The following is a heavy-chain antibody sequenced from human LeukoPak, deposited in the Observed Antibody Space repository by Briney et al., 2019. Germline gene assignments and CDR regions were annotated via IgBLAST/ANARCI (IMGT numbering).Heavy chain of an antibody. J-gene: IGHJ4*02. Sequence: SGPTLVNPTQTLTLTCTFSGFSLSTSGVGVGWIRQPPGKALEWLALIFWNNDERYRPSLKNRLTITKDTSKNQVVLTMTNMDPVDTATYYCAHHEGPSVAIDYWGQGTLVTVSS. CDR3: AHHEGPSVAIDY. CDR1: GFSLSTSGVG. V-gene: IGHV2-5*01. CDR2: IFWNNDE. D-gene: IGHD4-23*01.